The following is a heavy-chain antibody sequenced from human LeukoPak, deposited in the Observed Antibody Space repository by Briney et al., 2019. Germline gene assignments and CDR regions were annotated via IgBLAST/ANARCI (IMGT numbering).Heavy chain of an antibody. D-gene: IGHD5-24*01. V-gene: IGHV3-7*01. Sequence: GGPLRLSCAASGFTLSSYWMSWVRQAPGKGLEWVANIKQDGSEKYYVDSVKGRFTISRDNAKNSLYLQMNSLRAEDTAVYYCARDSSDGFDSWGQGTLVTVSS. CDR2: IKQDGSEK. CDR3: ARDSSDGFDS. J-gene: IGHJ4*02. CDR1: GFTLSSYW.